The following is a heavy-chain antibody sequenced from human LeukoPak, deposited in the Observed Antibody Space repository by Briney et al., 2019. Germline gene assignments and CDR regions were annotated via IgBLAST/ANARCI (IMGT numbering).Heavy chain of an antibody. CDR1: GFTFSTYG. V-gene: IGHV3-23*01. D-gene: IGHD3-10*01. CDR3: AKSPYFYNSGRYVDV. CDR2: ISGSGGTT. Sequence: GGSLRLSCAASGFTFSTYGMHWVRQAPGKGLEWVSPISGSGGTTYYADSIKGRFTIPRDSSKNMLYLQMNRLRAEDTAVYYCAKSPYFYNSGRYVDVWGKGTTVTVSS. J-gene: IGHJ6*03.